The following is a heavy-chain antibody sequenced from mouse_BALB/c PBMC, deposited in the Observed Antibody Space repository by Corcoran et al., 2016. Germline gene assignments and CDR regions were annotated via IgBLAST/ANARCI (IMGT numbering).Heavy chain of an antibody. V-gene: IGHV14-3*02. CDR3: ARWDWYFDV. CDR2: IDHANGNT. J-gene: IGHJ1*01. CDR1: GFYIKDTS. Sequence: EDQMQHSGAVLVTPGAAVKLSCTAHGFYIKDTSMHWGKQRPEQGMEWVGRIDHANGNTKYDPKFQGQATITADTSSNTAYLQLSSLTSEDSAVYYCARWDWYFDVWGAGTTVTVS.